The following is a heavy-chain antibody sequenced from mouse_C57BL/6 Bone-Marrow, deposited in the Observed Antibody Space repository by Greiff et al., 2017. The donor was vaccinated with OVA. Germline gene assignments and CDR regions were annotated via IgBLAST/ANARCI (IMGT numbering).Heavy chain of an antibody. CDR2: IYPGDGDT. V-gene: IGHV1-82*01. J-gene: IGHJ3*01. CDR3: ARDHPWFAY. Sequence: VKLQQSGPELVKPGASVKISCKASGYAFSSSWMNWVKQRPGKGLERIGRIYPGDGDTNYNGKFKGKATLTADKSSSTAYMQLSSLTSEDSAVYFCARDHPWFAYWGQGTLVTVSA. CDR1: GYAFSSSW.